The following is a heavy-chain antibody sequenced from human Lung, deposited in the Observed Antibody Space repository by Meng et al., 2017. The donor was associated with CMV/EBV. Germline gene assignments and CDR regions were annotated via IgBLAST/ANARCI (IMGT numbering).Heavy chain of an antibody. J-gene: IGHJ4*02. V-gene: IGHV1-2*06. CDR2: INPKSGAT. D-gene: IGHD3-10*01. CDR1: GYTFTGYY. CDR3: ARFGEVIDY. Sequence: QVQLVQSGAEVKKPGDAVKVSCKTSGYTFTGYYTHWVRQAPGQGLEWMGRINPKSGATDYAQKFQGRVTLTRDTSINTAYMELNRLTSDDTAVYYCARFGEVIDYWGQGTLVTVSS.